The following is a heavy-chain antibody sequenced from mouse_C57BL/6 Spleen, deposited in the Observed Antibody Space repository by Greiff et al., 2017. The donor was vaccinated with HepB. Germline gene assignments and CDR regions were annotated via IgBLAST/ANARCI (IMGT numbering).Heavy chain of an antibody. D-gene: IGHD2-4*01. J-gene: IGHJ3*01. V-gene: IGHV1-82*01. Sequence: QVQLQQSGPELVKPGASVKISCKASGYAFSSSWMNWVKQRPGKGLEWIGRIYPGDGDTNYNGKFKGKATLTADKSSSTAYMQLSSLTSEDSAVYFCAGYDYPWFAYWGQGTRSLSLQ. CDR3: AGYDYPWFAY. CDR2: IYPGDGDT. CDR1: GYAFSSSW.